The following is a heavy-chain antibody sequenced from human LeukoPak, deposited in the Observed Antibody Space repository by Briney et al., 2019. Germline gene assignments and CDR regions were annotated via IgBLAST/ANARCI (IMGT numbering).Heavy chain of an antibody. J-gene: IGHJ4*02. CDR1: GFTFSNAW. V-gene: IGHV3-11*06. CDR2: VGISSGNT. Sequence: GGSLRLSCAASGFTFSNAWMIWVRQAPGKGLEWISYVGISSGNTKYADSVKGRFTISGDSAKNSVFLQMNSLRVEDTAVYFCARDHRYAFDNWGQGTLVTVSS. D-gene: IGHD5-12*01. CDR3: ARDHRYAFDN.